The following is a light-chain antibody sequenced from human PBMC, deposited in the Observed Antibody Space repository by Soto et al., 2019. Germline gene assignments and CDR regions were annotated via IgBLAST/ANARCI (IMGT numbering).Light chain of an antibody. CDR1: STDFATYNR. CDR2: EAS. V-gene: IGLV2-18*01. Sequence: QSALTQPPSVSGSPGQSVTISCTGTSTDFATYNRVSWYQQPPGTAPKLIVYEASNRPSGVPDRFSGSKSGNTASLTISGLQAADEADYYCSLYTSENTYVFGTGTKV. CDR3: SLYTSENTYV. J-gene: IGLJ1*01.